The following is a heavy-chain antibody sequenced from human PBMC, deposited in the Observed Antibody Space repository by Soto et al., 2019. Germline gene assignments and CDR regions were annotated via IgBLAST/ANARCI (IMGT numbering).Heavy chain of an antibody. Sequence: SETLSLTCTVSGGSISSGDYYWSWIRQPPGKGLEWIGYIYYSGSTYYNPSLKSRVTISVDTSKNQFSLKLSSVTAADTAVYYCARTTTVLPWFDPWGQGTLVTVSS. CDR1: GGSISSGDYY. CDR2: IYYSGST. V-gene: IGHV4-30-4*01. CDR3: ARTTTVLPWFDP. D-gene: IGHD4-4*01. J-gene: IGHJ5*02.